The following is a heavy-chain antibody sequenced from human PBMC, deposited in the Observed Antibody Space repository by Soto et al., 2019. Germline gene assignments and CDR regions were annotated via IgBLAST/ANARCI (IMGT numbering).Heavy chain of an antibody. CDR2: IKSDGSST. CDR1: GFTFSTYW. J-gene: IGHJ5*02. Sequence: GGSLRLSCAGSGFTFSTYWMHWVRQAPGKGLVWVSRIKSDGSSTSYADSVKGHFTISRDNAKNTLYLQMNSLRVEDTAVYYCARSDWFDPWGQGTLVTVSS. CDR3: ARSDWFDP. V-gene: IGHV3-74*01.